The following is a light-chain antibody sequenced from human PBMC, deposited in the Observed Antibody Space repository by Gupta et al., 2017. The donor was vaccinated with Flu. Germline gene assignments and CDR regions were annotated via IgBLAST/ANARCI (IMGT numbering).Light chain of an antibody. V-gene: IGKV1-39*01. CDR2: AAS. Sequence: DIQMTQSPSSLSASLGDRVTITCRASQSINTSLNWYQQKAGKVPKLLVYAASSLQSGVPSRFSGSGSETDLTLTISSRQQEDFATYYCQQSDSHPQRTFGQGTKVEV. J-gene: IGKJ1*01. CDR3: QQSDSHPQRT. CDR1: QSINTS.